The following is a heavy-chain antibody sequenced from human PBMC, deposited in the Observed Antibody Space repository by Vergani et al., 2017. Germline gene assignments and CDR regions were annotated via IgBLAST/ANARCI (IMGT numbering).Heavy chain of an antibody. D-gene: IGHD2-21*02. J-gene: IGHJ4*02. V-gene: IGHV4-31*03. Sequence: QVQLQESGPGLVKASQTLSLTCSVSGAYVGSGGYYWTWVRQRPGMGLDWIGYIYYSGTTYYNPSLESRLTISLDTSENHLSLKLTSVTDADTAVYYCARLAYCGGDCYPFDYWGQGTLVTVSS. CDR1: GAYVGSGGYY. CDR2: IYYSGTT. CDR3: ARLAYCGGDCYPFDY.